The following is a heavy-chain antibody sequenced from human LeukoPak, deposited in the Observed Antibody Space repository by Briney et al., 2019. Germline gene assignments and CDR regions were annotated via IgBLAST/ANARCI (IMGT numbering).Heavy chain of an antibody. V-gene: IGHV3-48*01. CDR1: GFTFTSYS. J-gene: IGHJ6*03. CDR3: ASNSSFPSYNMDV. Sequence: GGSLRLSCEASGFTFTSYSMNGVRQAPGKWLGWVSYISSTSSTIHYADSVKGRFTISRDNAKNSLYLQMDSLRAEDTAVYHCASNSSFPSYNMDVWGKGTTVTVSS. D-gene: IGHD6-6*01. CDR2: ISSTSSTI.